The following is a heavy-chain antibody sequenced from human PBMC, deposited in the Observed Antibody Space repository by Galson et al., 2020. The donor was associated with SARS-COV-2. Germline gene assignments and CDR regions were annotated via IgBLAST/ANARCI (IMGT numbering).Heavy chain of an antibody. J-gene: IGHJ4*02. CDR1: GFTFDDYA. V-gene: IGHV3-20*04. CDR2: ITWNGRTT. Sequence: GGSLRLSCAASGFTFDDYAMSWVRQIPGKGLQWVSSITWNGRTTNYEDSVKGRFTISRDNVRNSLSLQMNTLRAEDTALYYCARRTNLGDYFFDYWGQGVLVTVSS. D-gene: IGHD2-21*02. CDR3: ARRTNLGDYFFDY.